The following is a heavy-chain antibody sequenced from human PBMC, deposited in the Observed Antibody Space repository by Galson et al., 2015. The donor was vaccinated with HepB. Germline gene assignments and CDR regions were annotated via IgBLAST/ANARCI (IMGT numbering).Heavy chain of an antibody. Sequence: SLRLSCAASGFTFSSYWMSWVRQAPGKGLEWVANIKQDGSEKYYVDSVKDRFTISRDNAKNSLYLQMNSLRAEDTAVYYCARAVGGGSVGYYFDYWGQGTLVTVSS. CDR2: IKQDGSEK. CDR1: GFTFSSYW. V-gene: IGHV3-7*03. J-gene: IGHJ4*02. CDR3: ARAVGGGSVGYYFDY. D-gene: IGHD3-16*01.